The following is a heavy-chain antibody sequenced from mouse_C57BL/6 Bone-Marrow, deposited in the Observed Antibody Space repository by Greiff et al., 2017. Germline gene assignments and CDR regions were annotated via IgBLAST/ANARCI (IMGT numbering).Heavy chain of an antibody. CDR1: GYTFTSYW. V-gene: IGHV1-55*01. D-gene: IGHD2-2*01. J-gene: IGHJ3*01. Sequence: QVQLQQSGAELVKPGASVKMSCKASGYTFTSYWITWVKQRPGQGLEWIGDIYPGSGSTNYNEKFKSKATLTVDTSSSTAYMQLSSLTSEDSAVYYCARQGWLRREFAFWGQGTRVTVSA. CDR2: IYPGSGST. CDR3: ARQGWLRREFAF.